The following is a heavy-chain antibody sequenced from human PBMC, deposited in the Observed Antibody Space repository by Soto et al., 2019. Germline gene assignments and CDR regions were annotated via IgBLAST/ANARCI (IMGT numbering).Heavy chain of an antibody. CDR1: GYTFTNYD. V-gene: IGHV1-8*02. Sequence: QVQLVQSGADVKKPGASVKVSCKASGYTFTNYDINWVRQATGQGLEWVGWMTPISGDTGYAQNFQGRVTMTRDTPRSTAYLELSSLTSEDTAVYYCARNLYNTGSFDHWGQGTLVTVS. CDR3: ARNLYNTGSFDH. CDR2: MTPISGDT. D-gene: IGHD3-10*01. J-gene: IGHJ4*02.